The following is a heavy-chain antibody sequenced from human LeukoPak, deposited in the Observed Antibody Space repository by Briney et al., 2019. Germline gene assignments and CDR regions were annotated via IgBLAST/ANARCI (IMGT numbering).Heavy chain of an antibody. D-gene: IGHD4-11*01. CDR2: ISGSGGST. Sequence: GGSLRLSCAASGFTFSTYAMSWVRQAPGKGLEWISLISGSGGSTYYADSVKGRFTISRDNGKNTLSLQMNSLRAEDTALYYCAKERLTTTTFDSWGRGTLVTVSS. J-gene: IGHJ4*02. CDR3: AKERLTTTTFDS. V-gene: IGHV3-23*01. CDR1: GFTFSTYA.